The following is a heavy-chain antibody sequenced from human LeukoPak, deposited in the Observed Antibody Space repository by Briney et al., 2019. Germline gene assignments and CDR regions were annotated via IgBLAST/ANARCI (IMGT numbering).Heavy chain of an antibody. D-gene: IGHD3-16*02. V-gene: IGHV4-39*07. CDR3: ARVNRGVWGSYRSSIDY. Sequence: SETLSLTCTVSGGSISSSSYYWGWIRQPPGKGLEWIGSIYYSGSTYYNPSLKSRVTISVDTSKNQFSLKLSSVTAADTAVYYCARVNRGVWGSYRSSIDYWGQGTLVTVSS. CDR1: GGSISSSSYY. CDR2: IYYSGST. J-gene: IGHJ4*02.